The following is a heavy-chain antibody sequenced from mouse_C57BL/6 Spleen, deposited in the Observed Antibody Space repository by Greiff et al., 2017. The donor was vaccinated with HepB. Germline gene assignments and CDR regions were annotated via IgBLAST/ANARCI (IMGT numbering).Heavy chain of an antibody. D-gene: IGHD4-1*01. CDR3: ARSNWDVYYAMDY. J-gene: IGHJ4*01. Sequence: EVMLVESGGGLVKPGGSLKLSCAASGFTFSDYGMHWVRQAPEKGLEWVAYISSGSSTIYYADTVKGRFTISRDNAKNTLFLQMTSLRSEDTAMYYCARSNWDVYYAMDYWGQGTSVTVSS. CDR1: GFTFSDYG. CDR2: ISSGSSTI. V-gene: IGHV5-17*01.